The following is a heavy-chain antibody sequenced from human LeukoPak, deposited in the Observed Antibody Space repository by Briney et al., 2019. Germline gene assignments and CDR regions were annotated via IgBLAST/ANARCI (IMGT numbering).Heavy chain of an antibody. CDR2: MNPNSGNT. V-gene: IGHV1-8*01. CDR3: ARVVRHFDWLSSYYYYGMDV. J-gene: IGHJ6*02. D-gene: IGHD3-9*01. CDR1: GYTFTSYD. Sequence: GASVKVSCKASGYTFTSYDINWVRQATGQGLEWMGRMNPNSGNTGYAQKFQGRVTMTRNTSISTAYMELSSLRSEDTAVYYCARVVRHFDWLSSYYYYGMDVWGQGTTVTVSS.